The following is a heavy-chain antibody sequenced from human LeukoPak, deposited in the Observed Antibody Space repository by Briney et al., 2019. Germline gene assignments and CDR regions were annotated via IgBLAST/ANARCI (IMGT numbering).Heavy chain of an antibody. Sequence: SETLSLTCSVSGVSISSYYWSWIRQPPGKGLEWIGYIYYRGNTNYNHSLKSRVTISVDTSKNPFSLKLISVTVADTAVYYCARSVDGYNSFDYWGRGTLVTVSS. J-gene: IGHJ4*02. D-gene: IGHD5-24*01. V-gene: IGHV4-59*12. CDR1: GVSISSYY. CDR2: IYYRGNT. CDR3: ARSVDGYNSFDY.